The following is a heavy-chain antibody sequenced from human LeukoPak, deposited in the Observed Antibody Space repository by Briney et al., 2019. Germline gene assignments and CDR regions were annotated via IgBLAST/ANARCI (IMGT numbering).Heavy chain of an antibody. CDR2: ISSSSSYI. Sequence: GGSLRLSCAASGFTFSSYSMNWVRQAPGKGLEWVSSISSSSSYIYYADSVKGRFTISRDNAKNSLYLQMNSLRAEDTAVYYCARDEGRGYSYGEFDYWGQGTLVTVSS. CDR1: GFTFSSYS. CDR3: ARDEGRGYSYGEFDY. V-gene: IGHV3-21*01. J-gene: IGHJ4*02. D-gene: IGHD5-18*01.